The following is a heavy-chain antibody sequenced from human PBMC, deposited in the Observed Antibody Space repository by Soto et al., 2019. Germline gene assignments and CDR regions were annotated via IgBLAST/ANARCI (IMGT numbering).Heavy chain of an antibody. CDR3: ARLSTSAGRGDLAC. Sequence: EVQLVESGGGLVPPGGSLRLSCAASGFSLRSYWMSWVRQAPGKGLEWVANMNQDGSESDYVGSVKCRFTFARDNAKNSVYLQITSLRAEGASVYYCARLSTSAGRGDLACWGEGTLVTVSS. CDR2: MNQDGSES. D-gene: IGHD3-10*01. CDR1: GFSLRSYW. V-gene: IGHV3-7*01. J-gene: IGHJ4*02.